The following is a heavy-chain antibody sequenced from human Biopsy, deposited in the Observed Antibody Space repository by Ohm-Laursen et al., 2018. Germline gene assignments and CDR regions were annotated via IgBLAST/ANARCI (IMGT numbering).Heavy chain of an antibody. D-gene: IGHD3-10*02. CDR2: ISSTSNHI. J-gene: IGHJ4*02. CDR1: GFAFSDYS. CDR3: AKDDYDRVSSGYYFDY. V-gene: IGHV3-21*01. Sequence: GSLRLSCAASGFAFSDYSMNWVRQAPGKGPEWVASISSTSNHIHYVDSVWGRFTISRDNAENSLYLEMNSLRVEDTAVYYCAKDDYDRVSSGYYFDYWGQGTLVSVSS.